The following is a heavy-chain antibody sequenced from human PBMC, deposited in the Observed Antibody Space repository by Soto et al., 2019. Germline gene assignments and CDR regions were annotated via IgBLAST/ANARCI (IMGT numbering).Heavy chain of an antibody. CDR1: GFSISSYY. V-gene: IGHV4-4*07. Sequence: XEALSLTCTVAGFSISSYYWSWIRQPAGKGLDWIGRIYTSGSTNYNPSLKSRVTMSVDTSKNQFSLKLSSVTAADTAAYYCARDGVAGYGMDVWGQGTTVTVSS. D-gene: IGHD6-19*01. J-gene: IGHJ6*02. CDR2: IYTSGST. CDR3: ARDGVAGYGMDV.